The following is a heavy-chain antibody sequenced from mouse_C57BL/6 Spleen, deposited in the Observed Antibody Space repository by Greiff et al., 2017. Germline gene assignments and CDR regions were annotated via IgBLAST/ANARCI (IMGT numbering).Heavy chain of an antibody. Sequence: QVQLQQPGAELVKPGASVKMSCKASGYTFTSYWITWVKQRPGQGLEWIGDIYPGSGSTNYNEKFKSKATLTVDTSSSTAYMQLSSLTSEDSAVYYCAIYYDYDGFAFAYWGQGALVTV. D-gene: IGHD2-4*01. J-gene: IGHJ3*01. CDR1: GYTFTSYW. CDR2: IYPGSGST. V-gene: IGHV1-55*01. CDR3: AIYYDYDGFAFAY.